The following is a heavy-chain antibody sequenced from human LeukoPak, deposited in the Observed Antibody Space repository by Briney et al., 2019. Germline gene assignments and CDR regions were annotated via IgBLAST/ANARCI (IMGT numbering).Heavy chain of an antibody. Sequence: GGSLRLSCAASGFTFDDYAMHWVRQAPGKGLEWVPLISGDGGSTYYADSVKGRFTISRDNSKNSLYLQMNSLRTEDTALYYCAKDPSHYYDSSGYYLDYWGQGTLVTVSS. V-gene: IGHV3-43*02. CDR2: ISGDGGST. J-gene: IGHJ4*02. CDR1: GFTFDDYA. D-gene: IGHD3-22*01. CDR3: AKDPSHYYDSSGYYLDY.